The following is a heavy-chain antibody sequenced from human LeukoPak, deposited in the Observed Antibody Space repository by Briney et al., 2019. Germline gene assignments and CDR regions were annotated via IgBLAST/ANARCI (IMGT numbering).Heavy chain of an antibody. Sequence: GGSLRLSCAASGFTVSSNYMSWVRQAPGKGLEWVSVIYSGGSTYYADSVKGRFTISRDNSKNTLYLQMNSLRAEDTAVYYCASGVVVTAHYAFDIWGQGTMVTVSS. CDR2: IYSGGST. V-gene: IGHV3-53*01. CDR3: ASGVVVTAHYAFDI. D-gene: IGHD2-21*02. J-gene: IGHJ3*02. CDR1: GFTVSSNY.